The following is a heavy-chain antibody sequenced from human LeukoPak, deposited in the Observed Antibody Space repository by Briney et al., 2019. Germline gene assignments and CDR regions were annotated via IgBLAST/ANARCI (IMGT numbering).Heavy chain of an antibody. CDR2: IIPIFGTA. Sequence: SVKVSCKASGGTFSSYAISWVRQAPGQGLEWMGGIIPIFGTANYAQKFQGRVTITADKSTSTAYMELSSLRSDDTAVYYCARVGSDSSGWRRFDYWGQGTLVTVSS. CDR3: ARVGSDSSGWRRFDY. J-gene: IGHJ4*02. V-gene: IGHV1-69*06. D-gene: IGHD6-19*01. CDR1: GGTFSSYA.